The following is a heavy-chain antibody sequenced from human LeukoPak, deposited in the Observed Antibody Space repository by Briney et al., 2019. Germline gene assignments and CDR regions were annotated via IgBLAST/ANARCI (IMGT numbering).Heavy chain of an antibody. V-gene: IGHV4-59*08. J-gene: IGHJ6*01. D-gene: IGHD2-15*01. Sequence: SSETLSLTCSVSDDSISSYYWSWVRQSPGKGLEWIGYLSYSGSANYNPSLKSRVTISADTSKNQFSLKLKSVSAADTAVYYCARHEYCSGGRCYHYGMEVWGQGTTVTVSP. CDR2: LSYSGSA. CDR3: ARHEYCSGGRCYHYGMEV. CDR1: DDSISSYY.